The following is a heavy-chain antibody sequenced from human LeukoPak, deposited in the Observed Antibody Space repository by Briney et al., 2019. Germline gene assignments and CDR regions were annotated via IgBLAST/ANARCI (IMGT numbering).Heavy chain of an antibody. CDR1: GYSFTSYW. CDR3: ARHGVLVRGVQAGYYYYGMGV. Sequence: GESLKISCKGSGYSFTSYWIGWVRQMPGKGLEWMGIIYPGDSDTRYSPSFQGQVTISADKSISTAYLQWSSLKASDTAMYYCARHGVLVRGVQAGYYYYGMGVWGKGTTVTVSS. V-gene: IGHV5-51*01. D-gene: IGHD3-10*01. CDR2: IYPGDSDT. J-gene: IGHJ6*04.